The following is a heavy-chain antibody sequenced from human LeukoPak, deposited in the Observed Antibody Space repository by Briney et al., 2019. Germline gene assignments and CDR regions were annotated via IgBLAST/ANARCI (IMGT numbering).Heavy chain of an antibody. CDR3: AKEKDSRVFDH. Sequence: GGSLRLSCTASGFSLSAHPMSWVRQGPGKSLEWVSVISGSGQTTYYADSVKGRFTVSKDNSKNTVYLQMSSLRADDTAVYYCAKEKDSRVFDHWGQGTLVTVSS. CDR2: ISGSGQTT. D-gene: IGHD2-15*01. CDR1: GFSLSAHP. V-gene: IGHV3-23*01. J-gene: IGHJ4*02.